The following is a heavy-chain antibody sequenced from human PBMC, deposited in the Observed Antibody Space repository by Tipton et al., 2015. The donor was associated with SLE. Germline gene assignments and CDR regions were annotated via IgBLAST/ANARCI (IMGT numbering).Heavy chain of an antibody. CDR3: AREAWGHAFDI. Sequence: TLSLTCTVSGGSISSGGYYWNWIRQPPGKGLEWIGYIYYSRSTNYNPSLKSRVTISVDTSKNQFSLKLSSVTAADTAVYYCAREAWGHAFDIWGQGTMVTVSS. D-gene: IGHD2-21*01. CDR1: GGSISSGGYY. J-gene: IGHJ3*02. V-gene: IGHV4-61*08. CDR2: IYYSRST.